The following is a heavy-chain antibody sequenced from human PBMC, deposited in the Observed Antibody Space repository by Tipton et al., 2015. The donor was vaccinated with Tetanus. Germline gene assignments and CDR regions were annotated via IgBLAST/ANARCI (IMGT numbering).Heavy chain of an antibody. CDR2: IYSSGTT. V-gene: IGHV4-4*07. CDR3: ARALKQGANWFDP. D-gene: IGHD3-16*01. Sequence: TLSLTCTVSGVSMIDSYWNWIRQPAGKGLEWIGRIYSSGTTDYDPSLRSRVTMSIDTSKNRFSLKLDSVTAADTAIYYCARALKQGANWFDPWGQGTLVAVSS. J-gene: IGHJ5*02. CDR1: GVSMIDSY.